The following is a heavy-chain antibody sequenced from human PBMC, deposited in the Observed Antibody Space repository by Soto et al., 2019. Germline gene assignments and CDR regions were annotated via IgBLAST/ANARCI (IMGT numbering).Heavy chain of an antibody. Sequence: ASVKVSCKASGFPFTGYYIHWLRQAPGQGLEWMGWINAHSGGTEYAQKFQGRVTLTRDTSIATAYLTLTSLTSDDTALYYCAKDLTRQLAYWLDPWGQGTQVTVSS. D-gene: IGHD6-6*01. V-gene: IGHV1-2*02. CDR2: INAHSGGT. CDR3: AKDLTRQLAYWLDP. CDR1: GFPFTGYY. J-gene: IGHJ5*02.